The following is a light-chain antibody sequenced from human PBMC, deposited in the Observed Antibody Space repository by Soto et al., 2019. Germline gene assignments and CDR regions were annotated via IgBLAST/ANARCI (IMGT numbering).Light chain of an antibody. CDR3: NSYTGSSILGV. Sequence: QSALTQPASVSGSPGQSITISCTGTSSDVGGYNYVSWYQQHPGKAPKLMIYDVNNRPSGISNRFSGSKSGNTASLTISGLQAEDEADYYCNSYTGSSILGVFGGGTKVTVL. CDR1: SSDVGGYNY. V-gene: IGLV2-14*01. CDR2: DVN. J-gene: IGLJ2*01.